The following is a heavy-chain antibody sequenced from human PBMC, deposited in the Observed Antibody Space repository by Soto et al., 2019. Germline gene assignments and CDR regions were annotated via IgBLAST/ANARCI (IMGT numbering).Heavy chain of an antibody. Sequence: GGSLRLSCAASGCTFPTYWMHCVRQVPWKGLVWVSRINGDGSSTTYATTYVASVRGRFTISRDDSKNTAYLQMNSLKTEDTAVYYCTRQSGWSFFEYWGQGALVTVSS. J-gene: IGHJ4*02. CDR1: GCTFPTYW. V-gene: IGHV3-73*01. CDR3: TRQSGWSFFEY. CDR2: INGDGSSTTYAT. D-gene: IGHD1-26*01.